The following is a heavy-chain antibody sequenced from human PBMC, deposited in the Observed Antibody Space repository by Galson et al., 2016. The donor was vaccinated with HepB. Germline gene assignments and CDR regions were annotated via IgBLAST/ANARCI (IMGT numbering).Heavy chain of an antibody. J-gene: IGHJ6*02. V-gene: IGHV1-69*13. CDR2: IIPVFGAA. CDR1: GGTFSSHG. D-gene: IGHD3-3*01. Sequence: SVKVSCKASGGTFSSHGVSWVRKAPGQGLEWMGGIIPVFGAANYAQKFQGRVTITADEVTKTAYMQLSSLKSEDTAVYYCARGPGGGEWRMDVWGQGTTVTVSS. CDR3: ARGPGGGEWRMDV.